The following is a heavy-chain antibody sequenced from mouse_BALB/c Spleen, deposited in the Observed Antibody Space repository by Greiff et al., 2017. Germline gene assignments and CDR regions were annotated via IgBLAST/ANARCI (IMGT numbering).Heavy chain of an antibody. D-gene: IGHD1-1*01. CDR1: GDTITSGY. V-gene: IGHV3-8*02. CDR3: AKCSRYYGSSGGYFDV. Sequence: EVHLVESGPSLVKPSQTLSLSCSATGDTITSGYWNWIRKFPGNKLEYMGYISDSGSTYYNPSLKSRISITRDTSKNQYYLQLNSVTTEDTATYYCAKCSRYYGSSGGYFDVWGAGTTVTVSS. CDR2: ISDSGST. J-gene: IGHJ1*01.